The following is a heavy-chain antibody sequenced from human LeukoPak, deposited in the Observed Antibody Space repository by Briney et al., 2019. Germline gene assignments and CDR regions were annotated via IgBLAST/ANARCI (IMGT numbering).Heavy chain of an antibody. CDR2: ISGSGGST. V-gene: IGHV3-23*01. CDR1: GFTFSSYA. CDR3: AKDRTATVVTYYFDY. D-gene: IGHD4-23*01. Sequence: GGSLRLSCAASGFTFSSYAMSWVRQAPGKGLEWVSAISGSGGSTCYADSVKGRFTISRDNSKNTLYLQMNSLRAEDTAVYYCAKDRTATVVTYYFDYWGQGTLVTVSS. J-gene: IGHJ4*02.